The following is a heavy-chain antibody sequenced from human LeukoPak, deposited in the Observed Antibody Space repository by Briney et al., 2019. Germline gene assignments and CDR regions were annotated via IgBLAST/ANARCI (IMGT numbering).Heavy chain of an antibody. CDR2: ISSSGGST. V-gene: IGHV3-23*01. D-gene: IGHD6-6*01. Sequence: PGGSLRLSCAASGFTFSSSAMSWVRQAPGKGLEWVSVISSSGGSTYYADSVKGRFTISRDNSKNTLYLQMNSPRAEDTAVYYCAKGSRSIAVDNLCDYWGQGTLVTVSS. J-gene: IGHJ4*02. CDR3: AKGSRSIAVDNLCDY. CDR1: GFTFSSSA.